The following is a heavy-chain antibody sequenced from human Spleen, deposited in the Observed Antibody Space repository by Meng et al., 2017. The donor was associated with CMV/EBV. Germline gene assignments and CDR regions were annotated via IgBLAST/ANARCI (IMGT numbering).Heavy chain of an antibody. Sequence: SSYYWGWIRQPPGKGLEWIGSIYYSGSTYYNPSLKSRVTISVDTSKNQFSLKLSSVTAADTAVYYCARDSGYYDFWSGYYTESFDYWGQGTLVTVSS. J-gene: IGHJ4*02. V-gene: IGHV4-39*07. CDR3: ARDSGYYDFWSGYYTESFDY. D-gene: IGHD3-3*01. CDR2: IYYSGST. CDR1: SSYY.